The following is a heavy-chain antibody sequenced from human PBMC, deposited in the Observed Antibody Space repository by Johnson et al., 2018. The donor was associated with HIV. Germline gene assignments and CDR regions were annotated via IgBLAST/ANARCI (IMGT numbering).Heavy chain of an antibody. CDR3: ARIKYYYDSSGYYREARGAFDI. CDR2: ISWDGGST. D-gene: IGHD3-22*01. Sequence: VQLVESGGVVVQPGGSLRLSCAASGFTFDDYTMHWVRQAPGKGLEWVSLISWDGGSTYYADSVKGRFTISRDNSKNSLELQMNSLTVEDTALYYCARIKYYYDSSGYYREARGAFDIWGQGTRVTVSS. V-gene: IGHV3-43*01. CDR1: GFTFDDYT. J-gene: IGHJ3*02.